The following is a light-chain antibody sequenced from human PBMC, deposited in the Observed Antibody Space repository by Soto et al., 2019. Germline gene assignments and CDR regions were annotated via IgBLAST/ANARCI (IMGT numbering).Light chain of an antibody. J-gene: IGKJ3*01. CDR2: GAS. V-gene: IGKV3-20*01. CDR3: QQYGGSFRV. Sequence: EIVLTQSPGTLSFSPGESATLSCRASQSVSSSYLAWYQQKPGQAPRLLTYGASSRATGIPDRFSGSGSGTDFTLTISRLEPEDFAVYYCQQYGGSFRVFGPGTKVDIK. CDR1: QSVSSSY.